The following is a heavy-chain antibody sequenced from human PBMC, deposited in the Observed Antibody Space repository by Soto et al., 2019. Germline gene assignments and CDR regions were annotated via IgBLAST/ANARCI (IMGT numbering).Heavy chain of an antibody. CDR3: ARGLASVSSWLRAFDI. CDR1: GGSFSGYY. CDR2: INHSGST. V-gene: IGHV4-34*01. Sequence: QVQLQQWGAGLLKPSETLSLTCAVYGGSFSGYYWSWIRQPPGKGLEWIGEINHSGSTNYNPSLKSRVTISVDTSKNQFSLKLSSVTAADTAVYYCARGLASVSSWLRAFDIWGQGTMVTVSS. J-gene: IGHJ3*02. D-gene: IGHD6-13*01.